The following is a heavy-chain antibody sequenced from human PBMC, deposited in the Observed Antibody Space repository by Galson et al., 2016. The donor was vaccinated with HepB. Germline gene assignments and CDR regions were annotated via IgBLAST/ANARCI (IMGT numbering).Heavy chain of an antibody. V-gene: IGHV3-30*04. J-gene: IGHJ4*02. Sequence: SLRLSCAASGFTFSSYAMHWVRQALGKGLEWVAVISYDGTNKYYADSVKGRFTISRDNSKNTLYLQMNSLRAEDTAVYYCARVDGFGEPLYFDYWGQGTLVTVSS. CDR1: GFTFSSYA. CDR2: ISYDGTNK. D-gene: IGHD3-10*01. CDR3: ARVDGFGEPLYFDY.